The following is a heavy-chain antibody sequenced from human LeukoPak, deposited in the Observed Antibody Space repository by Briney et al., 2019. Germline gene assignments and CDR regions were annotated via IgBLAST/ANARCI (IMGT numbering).Heavy chain of an antibody. V-gene: IGHV3-30*02. Sequence: GGSLRLSCAASGFIFSSYGMHWVRQAPGKGLEWVAFIRYDGSNKYYADSVKGRFTISRDNSKNTLYLQMNSLRAEDTAVYYCAKDLTNVDHPRGEVDPWGQGTLVTVSS. J-gene: IGHJ5*02. D-gene: IGHD4-11*01. CDR2: IRYDGSNK. CDR1: GFIFSSYG. CDR3: AKDLTNVDHPRGEVDP.